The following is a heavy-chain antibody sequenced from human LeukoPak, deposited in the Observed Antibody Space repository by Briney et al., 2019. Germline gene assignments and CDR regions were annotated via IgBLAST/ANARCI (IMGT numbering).Heavy chain of an antibody. CDR2: IYPGDSDT. Sequence: GESLKISCKGSGYSFTSYWIAWVRQMPGKGLEWMGIIYPGDSDTRYSPSFQGQVTISADKSISTVYLQWSSLEASDTAMYYCARYGTAGSSSYYFDFWGQGSLVTVSS. V-gene: IGHV5-51*01. CDR3: ARYGTAGSSSYYFDF. D-gene: IGHD6-13*01. CDR1: GYSFTSYW. J-gene: IGHJ4*02.